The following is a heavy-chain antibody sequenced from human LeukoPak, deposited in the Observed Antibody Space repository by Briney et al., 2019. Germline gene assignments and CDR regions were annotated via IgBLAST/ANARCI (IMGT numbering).Heavy chain of an antibody. V-gene: IGHV4-59*01. D-gene: IGHD2-21*02. Sequence: SETLSLTCTVSGGSISSYYWSWIRQPPGKGLEWIGYIYYSGSTNYNPSLKSRVTISVDTSQNQFSLKLSSVTAADTAVYYCAREVTCGGDCQSFDYWGQGTLVTVSS. CDR1: GGSISSYY. CDR2: IYYSGST. J-gene: IGHJ4*02. CDR3: AREVTCGGDCQSFDY.